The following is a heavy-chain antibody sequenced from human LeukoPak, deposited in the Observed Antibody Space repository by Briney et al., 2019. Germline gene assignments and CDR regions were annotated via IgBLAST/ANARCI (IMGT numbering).Heavy chain of an antibody. Sequence: GGSLRLSCAASGFTFSSYGMHWVRQAPGKGLEWVAVIWYDGSNKYYADSVKGRFTISRDNSKNTLYLQMNSLRAEDTAVYYCAKDQVDCSGGSCYFTLFDPWGQGTLVTVSS. D-gene: IGHD2-15*01. CDR2: IWYDGSNK. CDR1: GFTFSSYG. CDR3: AKDQVDCSGGSCYFTLFDP. V-gene: IGHV3-30*02. J-gene: IGHJ5*02.